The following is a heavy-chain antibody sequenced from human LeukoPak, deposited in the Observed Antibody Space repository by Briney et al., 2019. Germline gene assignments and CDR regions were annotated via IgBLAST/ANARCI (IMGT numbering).Heavy chain of an antibody. D-gene: IGHD6-13*01. V-gene: IGHV3-30*02. CDR1: GFTFTANA. J-gene: IGHJ4*02. Sequence: GGSLRLSCAASGFTFTANAMHWVRQAPGKGLEWVSFIRDDGSHQLYADSVKGRFTISRDNSKNTLYLQMNSLRAEDTAVYYCARDRLPGIAAAGHFDYWGQGTLVTVSS. CDR2: IRDDGSHQ. CDR3: ARDRLPGIAAAGHFDY.